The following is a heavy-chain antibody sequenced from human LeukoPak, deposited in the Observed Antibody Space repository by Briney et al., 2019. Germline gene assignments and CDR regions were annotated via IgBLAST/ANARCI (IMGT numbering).Heavy chain of an antibody. D-gene: IGHD6-13*01. CDR3: ARVAAAGTHYFDY. CDR2: IFYDAINK. J-gene: IGHJ4*02. CDR1: GFTFSSYT. V-gene: IGHV3-30-3*01. Sequence: PGRSLRLSCAASGFTFSSYTMHWVRQAPGKGLEWVAVIFYDAINKYYADSVKGRFTISRDNSKNTLYLQMNSLRAEDTAVYYCARVAAAGTHYFDYWGQGTLVTVSS.